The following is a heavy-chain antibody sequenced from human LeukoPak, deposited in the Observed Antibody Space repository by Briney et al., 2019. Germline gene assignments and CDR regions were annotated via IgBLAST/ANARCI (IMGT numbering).Heavy chain of an antibody. CDR3: AKDQAYYYDSSGYYYLDY. CDR2: ISGSGGST. V-gene: IGHV3-23*01. CDR1: GFTFSSYA. D-gene: IGHD3-22*01. J-gene: IGHJ4*02. Sequence: GGSLRLSCAASGFTFSSYAMSWVLQAPGKGLEWVSAISGSGGSTYYADSVEGRFTISRDNSKNTLYLQMNSLRAEDTAVYYCAKDQAYYYDSSGYYYLDYWGQGTLVTVSS.